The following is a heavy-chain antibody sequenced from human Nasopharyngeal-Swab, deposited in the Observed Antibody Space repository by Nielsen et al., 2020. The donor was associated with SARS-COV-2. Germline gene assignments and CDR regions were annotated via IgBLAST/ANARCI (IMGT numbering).Heavy chain of an antibody. D-gene: IGHD3-22*01. V-gene: IGHV1-69*04. CDR3: SRQGGGDYYDSRRYYNYVMDV. Sequence: SVKVSCKASGGTFSSYAISWVRQDPGQGLEGRGRIIPIFGIANYAQKLQGRVTITADKSTSKAYLELSSLLSEDTTVYYCSRQGGGDYYDSRRYYNYVMDVWGQGTTVTVSS. J-gene: IGHJ6*02. CDR2: IIPIFGIA. CDR1: GGTFSSYA.